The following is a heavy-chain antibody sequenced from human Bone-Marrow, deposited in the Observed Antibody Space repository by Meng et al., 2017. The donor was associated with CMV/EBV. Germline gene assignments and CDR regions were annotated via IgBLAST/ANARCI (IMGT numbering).Heavy chain of an antibody. CDR2: IYNGGSST. CDR3: AKSVFRNPDYNYGLDV. CDR1: GFTFGSYA. D-gene: IGHD1-14*01. J-gene: IGHJ6*02. Sequence: GGSLRLSCAASGFTFGSYAMSWVRQAPWKGLEWVSVIYNGGSSTYYADSVKGRFTFSRDNSKNTLYLQMNSLRAEDTAVYYCAKSVFRNPDYNYGLDVWGQGTTVTVSS. V-gene: IGHV3-23*03.